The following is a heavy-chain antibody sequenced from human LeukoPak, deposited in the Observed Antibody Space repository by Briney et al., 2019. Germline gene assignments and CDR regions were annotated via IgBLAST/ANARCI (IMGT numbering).Heavy chain of an antibody. D-gene: IGHD3-10*01. Sequence: GGSLRLPCAASGFTVNSNSMNWVRQAPGQGLEWVSVIYSGDYTYYADSVEGRFTISRDNSKNTLYLQMNGLRAEDTAVYYCARDISGSIGYWGQGTLVTVSS. CDR1: GFTVNSNS. CDR3: ARDISGSIGY. V-gene: IGHV3-53*01. CDR2: IYSGDYT. J-gene: IGHJ4*02.